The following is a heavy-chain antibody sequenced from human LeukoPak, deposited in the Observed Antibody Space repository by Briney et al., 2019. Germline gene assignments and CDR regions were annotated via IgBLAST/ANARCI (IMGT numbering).Heavy chain of an antibody. CDR3: ASSRYSSSHFDY. V-gene: IGHV4-59*01. D-gene: IGHD6-6*01. CDR2: IYYSGST. CDR1: GGSISSYY. J-gene: IGHJ4*02. Sequence: SETLSLTCTVSGGSISSYYWSWIRQPPGKGLEWIGYIYYSGSTNYNPSLKSRVTISVDTSKNQFSLKLSSVTAADTAVYYCASSRYSSSHFDYWGQGTLVTVSS.